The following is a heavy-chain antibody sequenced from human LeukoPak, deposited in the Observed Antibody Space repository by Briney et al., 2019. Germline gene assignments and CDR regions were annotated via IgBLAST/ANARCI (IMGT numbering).Heavy chain of an antibody. CDR2: IHYSGST. D-gene: IGHD6-13*01. Sequence: SETLSLTCSVSGASISGYYWSWIRQPPGKGLEWIGYIHYSGSTSYNPSLKSRVAMSVDTSNYQFSLNVISVTAADTAVYYCARGGSTWYADYWGQGTLVTVSS. CDR1: GASISGYY. V-gene: IGHV4-59*01. CDR3: ARGGSTWYADY. J-gene: IGHJ4*02.